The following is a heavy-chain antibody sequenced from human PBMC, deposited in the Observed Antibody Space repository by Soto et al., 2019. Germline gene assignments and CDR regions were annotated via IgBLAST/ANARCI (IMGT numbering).Heavy chain of an antibody. Sequence: SETLSLTCTVSGGSISSYYWSWIRQPPGKGLEWIGYIYYSGSTNYNPSLKSRVTISVDTSKNQFSLKLSSVTAADTAVYYCATRAADYDLWSGYYSYYYYMGVWGKGTTVTVSS. CDR1: GGSISSYY. CDR2: IYYSGST. CDR3: ATRAADYDLWSGYYSYYYYMGV. D-gene: IGHD3-3*01. J-gene: IGHJ6*03. V-gene: IGHV4-59*08.